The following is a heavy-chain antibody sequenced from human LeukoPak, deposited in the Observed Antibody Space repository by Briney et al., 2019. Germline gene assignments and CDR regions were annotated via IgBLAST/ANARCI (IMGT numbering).Heavy chain of an antibody. V-gene: IGHV3-33*01. CDR1: GFTFSSYG. Sequence: GGSLRLSCAASGFTFSSYGMHWVRQAPGKGLEWVAVIWYDGSNKYYADSVKGRFTISRDNSKNTLYLQMNSLRAEDTAVYYCARDIKYYDFWSGYYFDYWGQGTLVTVSS. D-gene: IGHD3-3*01. CDR3: ARDIKYYDFWSGYYFDY. J-gene: IGHJ4*02. CDR2: IWYDGSNK.